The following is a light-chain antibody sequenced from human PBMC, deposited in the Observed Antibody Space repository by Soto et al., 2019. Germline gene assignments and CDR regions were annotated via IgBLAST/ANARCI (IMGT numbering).Light chain of an antibody. CDR2: GSS. CDR1: QRVSGH. CDR3: QQYNNWPLT. Sequence: EIVMTQSPATLSVSPGERATLSCRASQRVSGHLAWYQQKPGQAPRLLIYGSSIRATSVPARFSGSGSGTEFSLTISGLQSGDFAVYYCQQYNNWPLTFGQGTNLEIK. J-gene: IGKJ2*01. V-gene: IGKV3-15*01.